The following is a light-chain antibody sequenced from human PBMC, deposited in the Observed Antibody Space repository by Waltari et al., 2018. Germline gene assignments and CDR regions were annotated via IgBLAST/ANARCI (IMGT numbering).Light chain of an antibody. CDR2: LNS. Sequence: QSVLAQPPSVSGAPGQRVTISCPGSSSNIGAGYDVHWYQQFPGTAPKLLMYLNSIRPSGVPDRFSGSKSGTSASLAITGLQAEDEADYYCQSYDITLTASVFGGGTKLTVL. CDR1: SSNIGAGYD. J-gene: IGLJ2*01. CDR3: QSYDITLTASV. V-gene: IGLV1-40*01.